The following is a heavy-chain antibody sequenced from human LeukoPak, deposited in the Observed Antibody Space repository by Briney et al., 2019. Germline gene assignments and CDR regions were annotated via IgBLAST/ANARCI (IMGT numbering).Heavy chain of an antibody. CDR2: IRQDESEK. CDR3: ARAAATHYDSSGYYPDAFDI. V-gene: IGHV3-7*01. Sequence: PGGSLRLSCAASGFTFINAWMTWVRQAPGKGLEWVANIRQDESEKYYVDSVKGRFTISRDNAKNSLYLQMNSLRAEDTAVYYCARAAATHYDSSGYYPDAFDIWGQGTMVTVSS. J-gene: IGHJ3*02. CDR1: GFTFINAW. D-gene: IGHD3-22*01.